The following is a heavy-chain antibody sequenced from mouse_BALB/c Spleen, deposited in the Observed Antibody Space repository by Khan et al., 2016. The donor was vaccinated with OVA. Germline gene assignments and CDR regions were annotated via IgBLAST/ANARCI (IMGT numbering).Heavy chain of an antibody. J-gene: IGHJ4*01. V-gene: IGHV2-6-7*01. CDR2: IWGDGST. CDR3: ASAYYYGRALDY. CDR1: GFSLTGYG. D-gene: IGHD1-1*01. Sequence: QVQLKESGPGLVAPSQSLSITCTVSGFSLTGYGVNWVRQPPGKGLEWLGMIWGDGSTDYNSALKSRLSISKDNSKSQDFLKMNSLQTDDTARYYCASAYYYGRALDYWGQGTSVTVSS.